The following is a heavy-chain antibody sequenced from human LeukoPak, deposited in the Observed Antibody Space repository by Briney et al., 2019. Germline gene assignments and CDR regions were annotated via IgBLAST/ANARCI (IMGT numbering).Heavy chain of an antibody. CDR1: GFSFGNYA. V-gene: IGHV3-23*01. CDR3: VKDPRDTYGTNWFVS. D-gene: IGHD2-21*01. Sequence: HPGGSLRLSCGASGFSFGNYAMSWVRQAPGKGLQWVSQISGTGGATWYAGFARDRFTISRDNSKKTLYLQMSGLRVEDTAMYYCVKDPRDTYGTNWFVSWGQGTLLIVSS. J-gene: IGHJ5*01. CDR2: ISGTGGAT.